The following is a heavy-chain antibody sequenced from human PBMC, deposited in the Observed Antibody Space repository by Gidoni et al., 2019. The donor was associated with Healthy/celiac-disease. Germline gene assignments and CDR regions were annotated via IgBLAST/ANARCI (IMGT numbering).Heavy chain of an antibody. CDR1: GCTFSSYG. Sequence: QVQLVESGGGVVQPGRALRLSCAASGCTFSSYGMHWVRQAPGKGLEWVAVIWYDGSNKYYADSVKGRFTISRDNSKNTLYLQMNSLRAEDTAVYYCARDEFLAAAGTFDYWGQGTLVTVSS. CDR3: ARDEFLAAAGTFDY. CDR2: IWYDGSNK. D-gene: IGHD6-13*01. V-gene: IGHV3-33*01. J-gene: IGHJ4*02.